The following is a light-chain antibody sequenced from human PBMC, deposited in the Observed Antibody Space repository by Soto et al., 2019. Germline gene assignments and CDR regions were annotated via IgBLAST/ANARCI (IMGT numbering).Light chain of an antibody. CDR1: SSDVGGYSF. J-gene: IGLJ3*02. Sequence: QSVLTQPASVSGSPGQSITISCTGTSSDVGGYSFVSWYQQHPGKAPKLMIYEVFNRLSGVSTRFSGSKSANTASLTISGLQPEDEADYYCSSYAASRTWVFGGGTKLTVL. CDR3: SSYAASRTWV. V-gene: IGLV2-14*01. CDR2: EVF.